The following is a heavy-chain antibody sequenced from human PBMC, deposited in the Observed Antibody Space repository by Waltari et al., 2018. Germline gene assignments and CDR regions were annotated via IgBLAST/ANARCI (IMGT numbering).Heavy chain of an antibody. J-gene: IGHJ6*02. CDR2: IIPIFGTA. CDR1: GGTFSSYA. D-gene: IGHD3-22*01. CDR3: ARDRDSSGYYYYYYGMDV. Sequence: QVQLVQSGAEVKKPGSSVKVSCKASGGTFSSYAISWVRQAPGQGLEWMGGIIPIFGTANHAQKFQGRVTITADESTSTAYMELSSLRSEDTAVYYCARDRDSSGYYYYYYGMDVWGQGTTVTVSS. V-gene: IGHV1-69*12.